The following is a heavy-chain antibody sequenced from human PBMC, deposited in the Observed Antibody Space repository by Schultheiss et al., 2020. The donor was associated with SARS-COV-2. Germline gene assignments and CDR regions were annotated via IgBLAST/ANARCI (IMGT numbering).Heavy chain of an antibody. CDR1: GFTFSSYW. D-gene: IGHD2-21*02. Sequence: GGSLRLSCAASGFTFSSYWMHWVRQAPGKGLVWVSRINGDGSNTDYADSVKGRFTISRDNSKNTLYLQMNSLRAEDTAVYYCARPSVVTARSWYFDLWGRGTLVTVSS. J-gene: IGHJ2*01. CDR3: ARPSVVTARSWYFDL. CDR2: INGDGSNT. V-gene: IGHV3-74*01.